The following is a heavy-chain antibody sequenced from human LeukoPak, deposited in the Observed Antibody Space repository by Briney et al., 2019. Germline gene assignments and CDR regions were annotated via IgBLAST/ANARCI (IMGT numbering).Heavy chain of an antibody. CDR3: ADGRPVRY. J-gene: IGHJ4*02. CDR2: IYYSGST. V-gene: IGHV4-59*01. D-gene: IGHD3-10*01. CDR1: GGSFSGYY. Sequence: SETLSLTCAVYGGSFSGYYWSWIRQPPGKGLEWIGYIYYSGSTNYNPSLKSRVTISVDTSKNQFSLKLSSVTAADTAVYYCADGRPVRYWGQGTLVTVSS.